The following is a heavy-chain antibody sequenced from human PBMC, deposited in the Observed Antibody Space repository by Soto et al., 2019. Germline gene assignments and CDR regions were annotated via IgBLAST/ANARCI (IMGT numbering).Heavy chain of an antibody. CDR3: ARDHTGEGTARVLSPWFDP. Sequence: QVQLVQSGAEVKKPGSSVKVSCKASGGTFSSYTISWVRQAPGQGLEWMGRIIPILGIANYAQKFQGRVAITADKHTSTAYMELSSLRSEDTAVYYCARDHTGEGTARVLSPWFDPWGQGTLVTVSS. V-gene: IGHV1-69*08. CDR2: IIPILGIA. CDR1: GGTFSSYT. J-gene: IGHJ5*02. D-gene: IGHD5-18*01.